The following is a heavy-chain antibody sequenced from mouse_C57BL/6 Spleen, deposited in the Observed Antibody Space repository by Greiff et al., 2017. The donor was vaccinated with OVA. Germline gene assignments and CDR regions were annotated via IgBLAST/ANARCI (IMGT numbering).Heavy chain of an antibody. CDR3: ARADYYGSGYAMDY. CDR2: IDPSDSET. CDR1: GYTFTSYW. D-gene: IGHD1-1*01. J-gene: IGHJ4*01. V-gene: IGHV1-52*01. Sequence: QVQLQQPGAELVRPGSSVKLSCKASGYTFTSYWMHWVKQRPIQGLEWIGNIDPSDSETHYNQKFKDKATLTVDKSSSTAYMQLSSLTSEDSAVYYCARADYYGSGYAMDYWGQGTTLTVSS.